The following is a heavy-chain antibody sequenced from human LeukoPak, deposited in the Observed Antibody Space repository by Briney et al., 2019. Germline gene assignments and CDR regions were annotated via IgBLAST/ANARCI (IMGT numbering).Heavy chain of an antibody. Sequence: ASVKVSFKSSGYTFTFYYMHWVRQAPGQGLEWMGWINPNSGGTNYAQKFQGRVTMTRDTSISTAYMELSRLRSDDTAVYYCARGGARGFVGYDYVWGSYRYGPVDYWGQGTLVTVSS. CDR1: GYTFTFYY. CDR3: ARGGARGFVGYDYVWGSYRYGPVDY. CDR2: INPNSGGT. J-gene: IGHJ4*02. D-gene: IGHD3-16*02. V-gene: IGHV1-2*02.